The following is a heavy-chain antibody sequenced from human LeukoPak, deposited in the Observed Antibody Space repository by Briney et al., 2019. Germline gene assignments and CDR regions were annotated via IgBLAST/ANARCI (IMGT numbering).Heavy chain of an antibody. CDR1: GYSFTSYH. CDR2: LKSSGDTT. V-gene: IGHV1-46*01. Sequence: GASVKVSCKTSGYSFTSYHMHWLRQAPGQGLEWVGILKSSGDTTVYAQKFQGRVTVTRDTSTSTVYMELSSLSSEDTAVYYCVREDPHTYNFDFWGPGTLVTVSS. J-gene: IGHJ4*02. CDR3: VREDPHTYNFDF. D-gene: IGHD1-1*01.